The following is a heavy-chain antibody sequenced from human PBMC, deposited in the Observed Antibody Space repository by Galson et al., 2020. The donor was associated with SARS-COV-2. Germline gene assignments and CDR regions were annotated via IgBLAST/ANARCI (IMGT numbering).Heavy chain of an antibody. J-gene: IGHJ5*02. D-gene: IGHD2-2*01. Sequence: ASETLSLTCTVSGGSISSYYWSWIRQPPGKGLEWIGYIYYSGSTNYNHSLKSRVTISVDTSKNQFSLKLSSVTAADTAVYYCAREGVPAAMWDWFDPWGQGTLVTVSS. V-gene: IGHV4-59*01. CDR1: GGSISSYY. CDR3: AREGVPAAMWDWFDP. CDR2: IYYSGST.